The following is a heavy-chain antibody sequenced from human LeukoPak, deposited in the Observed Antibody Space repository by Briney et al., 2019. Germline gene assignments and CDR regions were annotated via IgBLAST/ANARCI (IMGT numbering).Heavy chain of an antibody. Sequence: GGSLRLSCAASGFTFSTYSMNWVRQAPGKGLEWVSSISSTSSYIYYADSVKGRFTISRDNAQKSLYLQINSLRAEDTAVYYCARVGYSSGWYFDYWGQGTLVTVSS. CDR2: ISSTSSYI. J-gene: IGHJ4*02. CDR1: GFTFSTYS. V-gene: IGHV3-21*01. D-gene: IGHD6-19*01. CDR3: ARVGYSSGWYFDY.